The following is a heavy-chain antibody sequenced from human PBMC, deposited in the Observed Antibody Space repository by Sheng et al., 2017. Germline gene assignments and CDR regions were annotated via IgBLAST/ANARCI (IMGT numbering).Heavy chain of an antibody. D-gene: IGHD6-13*01. CDR2: INHSGST. J-gene: IGHJ4*02. V-gene: IGHV4-34*01. CDR3: ARDGIAAAVTGFDY. Sequence: QVQLQQWGAGLLKPSETLSLTCAVYGGSFSGYYWSWIRQPPGKGLEWIGEINHSGSTNYNPSLKSRVTISVDTSKNQFSLKLSSVTAADTAVYYCARDGIAAAVTGFDYWAREPWSPSPQ. CDR1: GGSFSGYY.